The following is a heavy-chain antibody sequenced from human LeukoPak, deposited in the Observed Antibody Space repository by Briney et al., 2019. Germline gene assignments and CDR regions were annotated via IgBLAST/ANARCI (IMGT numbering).Heavy chain of an antibody. CDR3: AKAPVTTCRGAFCYPFDY. Sequence: GGSLRLSCAASGFTFTYYAIHWVRQAPGKGLEWVTFIRYDGSNKYYADSVKGRFTISRYSSENPLFLQMNRLRPEDAAVYYCAKAPVTTCRGAFCYPFDYWGLGTLVTVSS. J-gene: IGHJ4*02. D-gene: IGHD2-15*01. V-gene: IGHV3-30*02. CDR1: GFTFTYYA. CDR2: IRYDGSNK.